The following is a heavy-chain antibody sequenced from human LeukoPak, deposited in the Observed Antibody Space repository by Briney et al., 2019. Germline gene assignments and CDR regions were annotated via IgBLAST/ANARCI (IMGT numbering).Heavy chain of an antibody. D-gene: IGHD2-2*01. CDR1: GYTFTGYY. CDR2: INPNSGGT. J-gene: IGHJ4*02. CDR3: ARDICSSTSCLLYYFDY. Sequence: ASVKVSCKASGYTFTGYYMHWVRQAPGQGLEWMGWINPNSGGTNYAQKFQGRVTMTRDTSISTAYMELRSLRSDDTAVYYCARDICSSTSCLLYYFDYWGQGTLVTVSS. V-gene: IGHV1-2*02.